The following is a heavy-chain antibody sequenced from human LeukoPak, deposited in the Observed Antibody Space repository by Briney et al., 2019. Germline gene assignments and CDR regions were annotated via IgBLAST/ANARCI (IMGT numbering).Heavy chain of an antibody. D-gene: IGHD4-11*01. CDR3: ARAPVTVKDSFDI. V-gene: IGHV4-59*10. Sequence: PSETLSLTCAVYGGSFSGYYWSWIRQPPGKGLEWIGRIFTSGSTNYNASLKSRVTMSVDTSKNQFSLKLRSMTAADTAVYYCARAPVTVKDSFDIWGQGTMVTVSS. CDR1: GGSFSGYY. CDR2: IFTSGST. J-gene: IGHJ3*02.